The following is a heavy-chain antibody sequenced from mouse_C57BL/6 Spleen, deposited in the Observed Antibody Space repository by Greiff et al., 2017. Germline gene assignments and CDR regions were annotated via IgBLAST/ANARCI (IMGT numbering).Heavy chain of an antibody. Sequence: QVQLQQSGAELVKPGASVKLSCKASGYTFTSYWMQWVKQRPGQGLEWIGEIDPSDSYTNYNQKFKGKATLTVDTSSSTAYMQLSSLTSEDSAVYYCATGLRPLYAMDYWGQGTSVTVSS. D-gene: IGHD3-2*02. J-gene: IGHJ4*01. V-gene: IGHV1-50*01. CDR1: GYTFTSYW. CDR3: ATGLRPLYAMDY. CDR2: IDPSDSYT.